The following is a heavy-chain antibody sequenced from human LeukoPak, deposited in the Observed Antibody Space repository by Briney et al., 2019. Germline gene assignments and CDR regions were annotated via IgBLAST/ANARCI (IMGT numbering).Heavy chain of an antibody. Sequence: PSETLSLTCTVSGGSISSGNYYWTWIRQPAGKGLEWIGRIYTSGSTDYNPSLKSRVTISLDTSKNQFPLKLNSVSAADTAVYYCATEREGPYGYLDYWGQGSLVTVSS. CDR2: IYTSGST. V-gene: IGHV4-61*02. CDR1: GGSISSGNYY. D-gene: IGHD4-17*01. J-gene: IGHJ4*02. CDR3: ATEREGPYGYLDY.